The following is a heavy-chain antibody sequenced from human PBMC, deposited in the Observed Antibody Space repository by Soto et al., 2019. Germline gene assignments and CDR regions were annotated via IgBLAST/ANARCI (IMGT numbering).Heavy chain of an antibody. CDR3: ARDYSTTDGSTFDY. CDR2: IYYSGST. CDR1: GGSISSGGYY. Sequence: SETLSLTCTVSGGSISSGGYYWSWIRQHPGKGLEWIGYIYYSGSTYYNPSLKSRVTISVDTSKNQFSLKLSSVTAADTAVYYCARDYSTTDGSTFDYWCQGTLVTVSS. J-gene: IGHJ4*02. D-gene: IGHD1-26*01. V-gene: IGHV4-31*03.